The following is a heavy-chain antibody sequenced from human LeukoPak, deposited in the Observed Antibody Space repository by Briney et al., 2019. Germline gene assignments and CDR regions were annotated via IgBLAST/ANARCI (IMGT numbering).Heavy chain of an antibody. CDR2: IYSGGST. CDR3: VRDGEGATHY. D-gene: IGHD1-26*01. Sequence: GGSLRLSCAASGFTFSAYEMNWVRQAPGKGLEWVSVIYSGGSTYYADSVKGRFTISKDNSKNTLYLQMNSLRAEDTAMYYCVRDGEGATHYWGQGTLVTVSS. V-gene: IGHV3-53*01. CDR1: GFTFSAYE. J-gene: IGHJ4*02.